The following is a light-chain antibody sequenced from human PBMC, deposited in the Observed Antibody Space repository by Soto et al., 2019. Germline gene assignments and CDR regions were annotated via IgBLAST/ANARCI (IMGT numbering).Light chain of an antibody. J-gene: IGKJ2*01. CDR2: YAS. CDR3: QHHNDWVQT. V-gene: IGKV3D-15*01. CDR1: QSVDNK. Sequence: EIVMTQSPATLSVSPGESATLSCRASQSVDNKLAWYQQKPGQAPRLLIYYASTRATGVPARFSGSGSGTEFTLTISSLQSEDFAVYYCQHHNDWVQTFGQGTKLEI.